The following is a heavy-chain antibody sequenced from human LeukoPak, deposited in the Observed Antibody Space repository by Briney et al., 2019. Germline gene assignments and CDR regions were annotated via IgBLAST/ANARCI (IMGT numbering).Heavy chain of an antibody. CDR3: AIESIAVARRYFDY. CDR2: IYYSGST. D-gene: IGHD6-19*01. CDR1: GGSISSYY. Sequence: SETLSRTCTVSGGSISSYYWSWIRQPPGKGLEWIGYIYYSGSTNYNPSLKSRVTISVDTSKNQFSLKLSSVTAADTAVYYCAIESIAVARRYFDYWGQGTLVTVSS. V-gene: IGHV4-59*01. J-gene: IGHJ4*02.